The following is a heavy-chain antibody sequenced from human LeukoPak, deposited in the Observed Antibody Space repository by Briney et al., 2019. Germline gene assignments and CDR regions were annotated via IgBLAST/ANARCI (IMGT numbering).Heavy chain of an antibody. J-gene: IGHJ4*02. CDR1: EFTFSTYW. D-gene: IGHD5-12*01. V-gene: IGHV3-7*03. CDR3: ARDPYSGYDQMGTGPFDY. CDR2: IKHDGSEK. Sequence: GGSLRLSCAASEFTFSTYWMSWVRQAPGKGLEWVADIKHDGSEKYYVDSVKGRFTISRQNAKNSLYLQMNSLRAEDTAVYYCARDPYSGYDQMGTGPFDYWGQGTLVTVSS.